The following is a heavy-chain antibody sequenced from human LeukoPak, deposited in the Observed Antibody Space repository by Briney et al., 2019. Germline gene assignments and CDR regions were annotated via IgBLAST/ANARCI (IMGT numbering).Heavy chain of an antibody. CDR1: GGSVSSSSSY. D-gene: IGHD1-7*01. J-gene: IGHJ6*03. CDR2: VSYSGTT. V-gene: IGHV4-39*01. CDR3: VRQNSDYCYYYLDV. Sequence: SETLSLTCTVSGGSVSSSSSYWACIRQPPGRGLEWIGSVSYSGTTYYNTFLESRATISQDPSKNHFSLMLSSVTAADTAVYYCVRQNSDYCYYYLDVWGEGTTVIVSS.